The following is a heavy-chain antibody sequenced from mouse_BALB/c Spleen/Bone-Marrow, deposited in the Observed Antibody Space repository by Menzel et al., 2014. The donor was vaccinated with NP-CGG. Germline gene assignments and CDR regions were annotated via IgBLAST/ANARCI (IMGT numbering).Heavy chain of an antibody. CDR2: ILPGSGSI. Sequence: QVQLQQSGAELMEPGASVKISCKATGYTFSSYWIEWVKQRPGHGLEWIGEILPGSGSIKYNEKFKGKATFTADTSSNTAYMQLSSLTSEDSAVYYCASRYDTMDYWGQGTSVTGSS. CDR1: GYTFSSYW. J-gene: IGHJ4*01. CDR3: ASRYDTMDY. V-gene: IGHV1-9*01.